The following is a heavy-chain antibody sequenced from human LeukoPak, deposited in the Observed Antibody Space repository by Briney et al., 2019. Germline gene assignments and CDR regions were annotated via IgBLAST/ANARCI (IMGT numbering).Heavy chain of an antibody. D-gene: IGHD5-18*01. CDR3: AKGWIQLWMRKDAFDI. J-gene: IGHJ3*02. CDR1: GVTFSSYG. V-gene: IGHV3-30*18. Sequence: GGSLRLSCAASGVTFSSYGMHWVRQAPGKGLEWVAVISYDGSNKYYADSVKGRFTISRDNSKNTLYLQMNSLRAEDTAVYYCAKGWIQLWMRKDAFDIWGQGTMVTVSS. CDR2: ISYDGSNK.